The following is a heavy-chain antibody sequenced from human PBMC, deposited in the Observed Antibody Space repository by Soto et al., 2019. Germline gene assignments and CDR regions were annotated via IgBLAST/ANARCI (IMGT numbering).Heavy chain of an antibody. CDR2: IAVGSGNT. J-gene: IGHJ4*02. D-gene: IGHD3-22*01. CDR1: GFTFTSSA. CDR3: AAEKTDYYDSSGYYKTFDY. Sequence: SVKVSCKASGFTFTSSAVQWVRQARGQRLEWIGWIAVGSGNTNYAQKFQERVTITRDMSTSTAYMELSSLGSEDTAVYYCAAEKTDYYDSSGYYKTFDYWGQGTLVTVSS. V-gene: IGHV1-58*01.